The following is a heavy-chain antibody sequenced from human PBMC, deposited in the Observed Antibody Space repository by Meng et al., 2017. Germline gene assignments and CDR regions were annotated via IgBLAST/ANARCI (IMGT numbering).Heavy chain of an antibody. CDR2: INHSGST. Sequence: QVQRQQGGAGLLKPSETLSLTCAVYGGSFSGYYWSWIRQPPGKGLEWIGEINHSGSTNYNPSLKSRVTISVDTSKNQFSLKLSSVTAADTAVYYCARRGIAARPFYYWGQGTLVTVSS. CDR3: ARRGIAARPFYY. V-gene: IGHV4-34*01. J-gene: IGHJ4*02. CDR1: GGSFSGYY. D-gene: IGHD6-6*01.